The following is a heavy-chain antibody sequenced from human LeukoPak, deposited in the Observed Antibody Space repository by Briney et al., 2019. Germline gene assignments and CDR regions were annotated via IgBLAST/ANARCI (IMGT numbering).Heavy chain of an antibody. Sequence: ASVKVSCKASGYTFTSNYIHWVRQAPGQGLEWMGMIYPRDGSTSYAQKFQSRVTVTRDTSTSTVHMELSGLRSEDTAVYYCARDQEGFDYRGQGTLVTVSS. CDR3: ARDQEGFDY. CDR1: GYTFTSNY. V-gene: IGHV1-46*01. J-gene: IGHJ4*02. CDR2: IYPRDGST.